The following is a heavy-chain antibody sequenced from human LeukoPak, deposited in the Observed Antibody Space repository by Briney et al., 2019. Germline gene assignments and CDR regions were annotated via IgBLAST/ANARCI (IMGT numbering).Heavy chain of an antibody. Sequence: GASVKVSCKASGGTFSSYAISWVRQAPGQGLEWMGRIIPILGIANYAQKFQGRVTITADKSTSTAYMELSSLRSEDTAVYYCARDRVAGTSPYYYGMDVWGQGTTVTVSS. CDR1: GGTFSSYA. J-gene: IGHJ6*02. D-gene: IGHD6-19*01. CDR3: ARDRVAGTSPYYYGMDV. CDR2: IIPILGIA. V-gene: IGHV1-69*04.